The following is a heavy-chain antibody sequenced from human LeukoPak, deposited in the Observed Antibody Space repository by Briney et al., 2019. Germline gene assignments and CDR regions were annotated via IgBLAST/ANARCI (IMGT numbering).Heavy chain of an antibody. J-gene: IGHJ6*02. CDR2: LSGSGGTT. CDR3: AKVSSSGYSYGMDV. V-gene: IGHV3-23*01. D-gene: IGHD6-13*01. Sequence: GGFLRLSCAASGFTFRSYAMTWVRQSPGKGLEWVSTLSGSGGTTYYADSVKGRFTISRDNSKNTLYLQMNSLRAEDTAVYYCAKVSSSGYSYGMDVWGQGTTVTVSS. CDR1: GFTFRSYA.